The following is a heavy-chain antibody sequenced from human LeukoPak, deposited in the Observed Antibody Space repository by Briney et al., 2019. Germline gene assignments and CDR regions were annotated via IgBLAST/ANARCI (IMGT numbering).Heavy chain of an antibody. D-gene: IGHD5-24*01. Sequence: PLETLSLTCTLSGGSISSSGYYWGWIRQPPGKGLEWIGSIYYSGSNYYNPSLKSRVTISVDTSKNQFSLKLRSVTAADTAVYYCARQLMATIRVWGQGTLVTVSS. V-gene: IGHV4-39*01. CDR3: ARQLMATIRV. CDR1: GGSISSSGYY. J-gene: IGHJ4*02. CDR2: IYYSGSN.